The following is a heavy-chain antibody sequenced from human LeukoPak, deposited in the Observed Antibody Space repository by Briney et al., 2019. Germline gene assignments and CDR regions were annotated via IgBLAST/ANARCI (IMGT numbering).Heavy chain of an antibody. Sequence: GESLKISCKGSGYSFTNYWIAWVRQMPGKGLEWMGIIYPGDSDTRYSPSFQGQVTISADKSISTAFLQWSSLKASDTAIYYCARLVATRTFDIWGQGTMVTVSS. V-gene: IGHV5-51*01. D-gene: IGHD5-12*01. CDR3: ARLVATRTFDI. CDR1: GYSFTNYW. CDR2: IYPGDSDT. J-gene: IGHJ3*02.